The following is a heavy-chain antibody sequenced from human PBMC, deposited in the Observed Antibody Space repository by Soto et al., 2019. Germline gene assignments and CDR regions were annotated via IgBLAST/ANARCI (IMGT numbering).Heavy chain of an antibody. CDR2: IYSGGST. D-gene: IGHD6-6*01. CDR3: ARDRSSSSFEAFDI. J-gene: IGHJ3*02. V-gene: IGHV3-53*01. Sequence: ETMSLTCTVSGDSMSSSNWWNWVRQAPGKGLEWVSVIYSGGSTDYADSVKGRFTISRDNSKNTLYLQMSSLRAEDTAVYYCARDRSSSSFEAFDIWGQGTMVTVSS. CDR1: GDSMSSSNW.